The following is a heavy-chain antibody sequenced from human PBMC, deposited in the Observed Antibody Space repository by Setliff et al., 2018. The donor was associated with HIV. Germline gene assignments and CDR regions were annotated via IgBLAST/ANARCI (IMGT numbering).Heavy chain of an antibody. CDR3: ARGGPSSKYFDL. V-gene: IGHV4-34*01. J-gene: IGHJ2*01. D-gene: IGHD2-2*01. CDR2: INHSGST. Sequence: KTSETLSLTCAVYGGSFSGYYWNWIRQPPGKGLEWIGEINHSGSTNYNPSLKSRVTISVDTSKNQFSLKLNSVTAADTAVYYCARGGPSSKYFDLWGRGTLVTVSS. CDR1: GGSFSGYY.